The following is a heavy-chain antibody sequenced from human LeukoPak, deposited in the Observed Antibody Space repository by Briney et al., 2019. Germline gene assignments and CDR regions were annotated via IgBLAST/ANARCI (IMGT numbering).Heavy chain of an antibody. CDR3: ASSRDYAHDY. D-gene: IGHD4-17*01. V-gene: IGHV3-30*03. Sequence: GGSLRLTCAASGFTFSSYGMHWVRQAPGKGLEWVAVISYDGSNKYYADSVKGRFTISRDNSKNTLYLQMNSLRAGDTAVYYCASSRDYAHDYWGQGTLVTVSS. CDR2: ISYDGSNK. CDR1: GFTFSSYG. J-gene: IGHJ4*02.